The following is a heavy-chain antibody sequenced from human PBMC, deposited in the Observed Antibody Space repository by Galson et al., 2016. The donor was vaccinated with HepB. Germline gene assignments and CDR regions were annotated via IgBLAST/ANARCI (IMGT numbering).Heavy chain of an antibody. Sequence: QSGAEVKKPGESLKISCKGSGYRFSNHWIGWVRQMPGNGLEWMGIIFPDDSDIRYSPSFEGQVTISTDKSISTAYLQWSSLKASDTAIYYCASPIRLNSRSSFRPYWGQGTLVTVSS. J-gene: IGHJ4*02. D-gene: IGHD6-6*01. CDR3: ASPIRLNSRSSFRPY. CDR1: GYRFSNHW. CDR2: IFPDDSDI. V-gene: IGHV5-51*01.